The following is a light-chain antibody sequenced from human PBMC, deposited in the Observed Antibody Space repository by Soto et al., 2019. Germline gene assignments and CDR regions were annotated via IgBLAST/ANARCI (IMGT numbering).Light chain of an antibody. Sequence: VVTQTPLTLPVTPGEPASISCRSSQSVSSSYLAWYQQKPGQAPRLLIYAASSRATGIPDRFSGSGSGTDFTLTIDGLEPEDFVVYYCQQYGYSPITFGQGTRLEI. J-gene: IGKJ5*01. CDR1: QSVSSSY. CDR3: QQYGYSPIT. V-gene: IGKV3-20*01. CDR2: AAS.